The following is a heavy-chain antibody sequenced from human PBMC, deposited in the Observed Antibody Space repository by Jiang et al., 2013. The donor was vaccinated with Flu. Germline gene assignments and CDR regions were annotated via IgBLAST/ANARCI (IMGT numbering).Heavy chain of an antibody. CDR3: ARRSGTYPYFNGMDV. V-gene: IGHV5-51*03. D-gene: IGHD1-26*01. CDR1: GYRFTTYW. J-gene: IGHJ6*02. CDR2: IYPGDSDT. Sequence: GAEVKKPGESLKISCKGSGYRFTTYWIVWVRQMPGKGLEWMGIIYPGDSDTRYSPSFQGQVTFSADKSISTAYLQWSSLKASDTAMYYCARRSGTYPYFNGMDVWGQGTTVTVSS.